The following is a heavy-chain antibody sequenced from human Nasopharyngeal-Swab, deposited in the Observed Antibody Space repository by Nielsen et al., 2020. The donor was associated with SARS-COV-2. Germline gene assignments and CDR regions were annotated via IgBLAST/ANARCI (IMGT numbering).Heavy chain of an antibody. J-gene: IGHJ4*02. CDR1: GFTFSSYA. CDR3: AKGNNWNSFDF. CDR2: ISGSGGST. D-gene: IGHD5-24*01. Sequence: GESLKISCAASGFTFSSYAMSWVRQAPGKGLEWVSAISGSGGSTYYADSVKGRFTISRDNSKNILYLQMNSLRVEDTGLYYCAKGNNWNSFDFWGQGTLVTVSP. V-gene: IGHV3-23*01.